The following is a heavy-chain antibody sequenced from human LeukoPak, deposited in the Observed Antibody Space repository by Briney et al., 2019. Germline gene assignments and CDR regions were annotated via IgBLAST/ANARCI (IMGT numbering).Heavy chain of an antibody. CDR3: AKSGGYGLIDY. D-gene: IGHD1-26*01. Sequence: SETLSLTCTVSGASVSGSPYYRGWIRQPPGKGLEWIGSIYSSGSTYYNASLQSRVTISIETSKNRISLRLNSVTAADTAIYYCAKSGGYGLIDYWGQGTLVTVSS. CDR1: GASVSGSPYY. J-gene: IGHJ4*02. V-gene: IGHV4-39*01. CDR2: IYSSGST.